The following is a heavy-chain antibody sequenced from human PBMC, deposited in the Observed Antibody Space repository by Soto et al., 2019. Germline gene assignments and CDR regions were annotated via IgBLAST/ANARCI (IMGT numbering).Heavy chain of an antibody. V-gene: IGHV3-48*02. CDR3: TREVLTANY. D-gene: IGHD3-10*01. J-gene: IGHJ4*02. CDR1: GFAFSSNS. Sequence: PGESLKISCAASGFAFSSNSMNWVRQAPGKGLEWVSYIDSRSGTIYYADSVKGRFTISRDNAKSSLYLQMNSLRDEDTAVYYCTREVLTANYWGQGTLVTVSS. CDR2: IDSRSGTI.